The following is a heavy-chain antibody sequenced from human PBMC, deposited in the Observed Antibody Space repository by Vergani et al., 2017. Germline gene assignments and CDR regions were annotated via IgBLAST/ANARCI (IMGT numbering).Heavy chain of an antibody. CDR1: GYTFTSYY. V-gene: IGHV1-46*01. D-gene: IGHD6-13*01. CDR3: ARYPTLYSSSLGYFQH. J-gene: IGHJ1*01. Sequence: QVQLVQSGAEVKKPGASVKVSCKASGYTFTSYYMHWVRQAPGQGLEWMGIINPSGGSTSYAQKFQGRVTMTRDTSTSTVYMELSSLRSEDTAVYYCARYPTLYSSSLGYFQHWGQGTLVTVSS. CDR2: INPSGGST.